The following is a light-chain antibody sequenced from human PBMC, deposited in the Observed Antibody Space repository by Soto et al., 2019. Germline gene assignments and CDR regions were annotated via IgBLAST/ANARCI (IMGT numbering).Light chain of an antibody. Sequence: QSVLTQSPSASASLGASVKLTCTLSSGHSNYAIAWHQQQPDKGPRFLMKVTGDGSHSRGDGIPDRFSGSSSGAERYLTISSLHSEDEADYYCQTWGPGVIFGGGTKLTVL. J-gene: IGLJ2*01. V-gene: IGLV4-69*01. CDR2: VTGDGSH. CDR3: QTWGPGVI. CDR1: SGHSNYA.